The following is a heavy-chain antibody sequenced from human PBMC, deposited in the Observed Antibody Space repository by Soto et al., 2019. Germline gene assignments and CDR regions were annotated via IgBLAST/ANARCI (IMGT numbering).Heavy chain of an antibody. CDR1: EFTFSNYT. CDR2: ISYDEIDK. V-gene: IGHV3-30*04. D-gene: IGHD3-10*01. CDR3: AGRSGSSDY. Sequence: SGGSLRISCAASEFTFSNYTMHWVRQAPGKGLEWVALISYDEIDKYFADAVKGRFTISRDNSKNTLYLQMDSLRAEDTAVYYCAGRSGSSDYWGRGTLVTVSS. J-gene: IGHJ4*02.